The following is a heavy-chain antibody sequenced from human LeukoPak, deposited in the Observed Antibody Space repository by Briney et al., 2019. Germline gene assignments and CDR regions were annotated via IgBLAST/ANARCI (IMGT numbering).Heavy chain of an antibody. J-gene: IGHJ4*02. CDR3: ARDMAAAGDFDS. V-gene: IGHV1-18*01. D-gene: IGHD6-13*01. Sequence: GASVKVSCKASGYTFTNCAISWVRQAPGQGLEWMGWISAYNGNTNYAQKLQGRVTMTTDTSTSTAYMELRSLRSDDTAVYFCARDMAAAGDFDSWGQGTLVTVSS. CDR2: ISAYNGNT. CDR1: GYTFTNCA.